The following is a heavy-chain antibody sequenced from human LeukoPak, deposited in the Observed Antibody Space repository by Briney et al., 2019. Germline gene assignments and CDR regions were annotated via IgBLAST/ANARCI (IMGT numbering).Heavy chain of an antibody. J-gene: IGHJ4*02. V-gene: IGHV1-46*01. CDR2: INPSGGST. Sequence: ASVKVSSKASGYTFTSYYLYWVRQAPGQGLEWMGVINPSGGSTTSAQKFQGRVTMTRDTSTSTVYMELRSLRSEDTAVYHCARGPGPADDGGGYCFDYWGQGTLVSVSS. D-gene: IGHD3-22*01. CDR3: ARGPGPADDGGGYCFDY. CDR1: GYTFTSYY.